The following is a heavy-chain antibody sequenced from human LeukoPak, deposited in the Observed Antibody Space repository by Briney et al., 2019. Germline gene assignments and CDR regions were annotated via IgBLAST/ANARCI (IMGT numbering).Heavy chain of an antibody. CDR1: GFTFSSYA. CDR3: ARGAYYYDSSEAY. V-gene: IGHV3-30-3*01. J-gene: IGHJ4*02. D-gene: IGHD3-22*01. CDR2: ISYDGSNK. Sequence: PGGSLRLSCAASGFTFSSYAMHWVRQAPGKGLEWVAVISYDGSNKYYADSVKGRFTISRDNSKNTLYLQMNSLRAEDTAVYYCARGAYYYDSSEAYWGQGTLVTVSS.